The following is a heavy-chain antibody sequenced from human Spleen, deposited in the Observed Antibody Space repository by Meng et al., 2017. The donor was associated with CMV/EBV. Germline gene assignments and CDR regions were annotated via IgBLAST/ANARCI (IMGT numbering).Heavy chain of an antibody. CDR2: IYPGDSDT. Sequence: KVSCKGSGYSFTNYWIGWVRQMPGKGLEWMGIIYPGDSDTRYSPSFQGQVTISADKSISTAYLQWSSLKASDTAMYYCARLETAMVNSYFDYWGQGMLVTVSS. J-gene: IGHJ4*02. CDR3: ARLETAMVNSYFDY. D-gene: IGHD5-18*01. V-gene: IGHV5-51*01. CDR1: GYSFTNYW.